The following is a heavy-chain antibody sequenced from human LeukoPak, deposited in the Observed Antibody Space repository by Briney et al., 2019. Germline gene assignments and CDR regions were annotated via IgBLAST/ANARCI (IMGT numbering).Heavy chain of an antibody. CDR1: GYTFTGYY. CDR2: INPKSGGT. D-gene: IGHD5-24*01. V-gene: IGHV1-2*02. CDR3: ARGVRRMATTFDY. J-gene: IGHJ4*02. Sequence: ASVKVSCKASGYTFTGYYMHWVRQAPGQGLEWMGWINPKSGGTNYAQKLQGRVTMTTDTSTSTAYMELRSLRSDDTAVYYCARGVRRMATTFDYWGQGTLVTVSS.